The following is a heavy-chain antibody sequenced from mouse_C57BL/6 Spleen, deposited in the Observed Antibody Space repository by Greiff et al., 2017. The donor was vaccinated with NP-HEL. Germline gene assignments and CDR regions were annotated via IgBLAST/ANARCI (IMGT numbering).Heavy chain of an antibody. CDR2: IWSDGST. CDR3: ARHGDYHWYFDV. V-gene: IGHV2-6-1*01. J-gene: IGHJ1*03. CDR1: GFSFTSYG. D-gene: IGHD2-13*01. Sequence: QVQLKQSGPGLVAPSQSLSITCTVSGFSFTSYGVHWVRQPPGKGLEWLVVIWSDGSTTYNSALKSRLSISKDNSKSQVFLKMNSLQTDDTAMYYCARHGDYHWYFDVWGTGTTVTVSA.